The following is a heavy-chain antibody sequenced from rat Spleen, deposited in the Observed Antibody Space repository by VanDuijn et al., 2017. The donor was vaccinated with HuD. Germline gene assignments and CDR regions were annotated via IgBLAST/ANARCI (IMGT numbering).Heavy chain of an antibody. CDR2: IWGNGNT. CDR1: GFSLSSYG. V-gene: IGHV2-13*01. Sequence: QVQLKESGPGLVQPSQTLSLTCTVSGFSLSSYGVIWVRQPPGKGLEWMGLIWGNGNTNYNSALKSRLSIIRDTSKSQVYLKMNSLHTEDTATYSCARGDCSSPRGGYWGQVVMVTVSS. CDR3: ARGDCSSPRGGY. J-gene: IGHJ2*01. D-gene: IGHD3-8*01.